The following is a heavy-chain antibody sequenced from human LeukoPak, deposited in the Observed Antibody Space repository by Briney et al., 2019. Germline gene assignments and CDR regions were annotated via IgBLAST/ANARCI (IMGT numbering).Heavy chain of an antibody. D-gene: IGHD3-10*01. CDR2: ISGSGGST. Sequence: GGSLRLSCVASGFTFSSYAMSWVRQAPGKGLEWVSAISGSGGSTYYADSVKGRFTISRDNSKNTLYLQMNSLRAEDTAVYYCAKDSRVTMVRGVPFDYWGQGTLVTVSS. V-gene: IGHV3-23*01. CDR3: AKDSRVTMVRGVPFDY. J-gene: IGHJ4*02. CDR1: GFTFSSYA.